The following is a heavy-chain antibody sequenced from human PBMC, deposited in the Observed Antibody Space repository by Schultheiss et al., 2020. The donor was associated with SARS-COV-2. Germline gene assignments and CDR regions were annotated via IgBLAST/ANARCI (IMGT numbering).Heavy chain of an antibody. V-gene: IGHV4-59*08. J-gene: IGHJ4*02. CDR2: IYYSGST. CDR3: ARPTGYSSGWAFDY. CDR1: GGSISSYY. D-gene: IGHD6-19*01. Sequence: GSLRLSCTVSGGSISSYYWSWIRQPPGKGLEWIGYIYYSGSTNYNPSLKSRVTISVDTSKNQFSLKLSSVTAADTAVYYCARPTGYSSGWAFDYWGQGTLVTVSS.